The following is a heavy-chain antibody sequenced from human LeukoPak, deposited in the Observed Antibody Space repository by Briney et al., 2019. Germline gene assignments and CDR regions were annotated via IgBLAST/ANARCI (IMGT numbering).Heavy chain of an antibody. CDR1: GFTFSSYS. D-gene: IGHD5-18*01. Sequence: PGGSLRLSCAASGFTFSSYSMNWVRQAPGKGLEWVSSISSSSSYIYYADSVKGRFTISRDNAKNTLYLQMNSLRAEDTAVYYCASSVQLWSPTLYWGQGTLVTVSS. V-gene: IGHV3-21*01. CDR3: ASSVQLWSPTLY. CDR2: ISSSSSYI. J-gene: IGHJ4*02.